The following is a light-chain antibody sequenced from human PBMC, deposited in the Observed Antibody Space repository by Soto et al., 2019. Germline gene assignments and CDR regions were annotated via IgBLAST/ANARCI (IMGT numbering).Light chain of an antibody. CDR3: LQHNTYPWT. J-gene: IGKJ1*01. Sequence: DIQMTQSPSSLSASEGDRVTITCRASQDNRNGLVWYQQKPGKAPKRLIYAASSLQSGVPSRFSGSGSGTEFTLTISSLQPEDFATYYCLQHNTYPWTFGQGTKVEIK. CDR1: QDNRNG. V-gene: IGKV1-17*01. CDR2: AAS.